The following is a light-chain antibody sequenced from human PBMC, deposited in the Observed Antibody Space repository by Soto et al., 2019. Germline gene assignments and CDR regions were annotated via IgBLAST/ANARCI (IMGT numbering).Light chain of an antibody. J-gene: IGKJ1*01. CDR2: DTS. V-gene: IGKV3-15*01. CDR3: QEYGHLLWT. CDR1: QSISSN. Sequence: SCPDSQSISSNLAWYQQKPGQAPRLLIYDTSTRATSIPARFSGSGSGTESTHVCGVRMPDDSVFRYLQEYGHLLWTGRDGTKVDIK.